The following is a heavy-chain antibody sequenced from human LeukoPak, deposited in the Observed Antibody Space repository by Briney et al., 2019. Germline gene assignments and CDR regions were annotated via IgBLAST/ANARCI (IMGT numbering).Heavy chain of an antibody. Sequence: GGSLRLSCAASGFTFSSYAMSWVRRAPGKGLEWVSGISGIGTSTYYADSVKGRFTISRDNSKNTLSLQIIGLRAEDTAVYYCARDGYYYGFAYWGQGILVSVSS. CDR3: ARDGYYYGFAY. CDR1: GFTFSSYA. CDR2: ISGIGTST. J-gene: IGHJ4*02. D-gene: IGHD3-22*01. V-gene: IGHV3-23*01.